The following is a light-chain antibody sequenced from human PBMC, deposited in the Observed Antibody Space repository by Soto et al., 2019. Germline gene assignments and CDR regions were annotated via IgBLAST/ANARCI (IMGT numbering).Light chain of an antibody. Sequence: QSALTQPASVSGSPGQSITISCTGTSSDVGGYNYVSWYQRHPGKAPKLMIFDVSNRPSGVSNRFSGSKSANTASLTISGXQAEDEADYFCSSYTSSTTPYVFGTGTKVTVL. V-gene: IGLV2-14*03. CDR3: SSYTSSTTPYV. CDR2: DVS. J-gene: IGLJ1*01. CDR1: SSDVGGYNY.